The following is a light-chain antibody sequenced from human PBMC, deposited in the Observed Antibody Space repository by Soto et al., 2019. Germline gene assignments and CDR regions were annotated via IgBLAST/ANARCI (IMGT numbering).Light chain of an antibody. CDR2: DAS. CDR3: QKYDNLPL. V-gene: IGKV1-33*01. J-gene: IGKJ4*01. CDR1: QDISNY. Sequence: DIQMTQSPSSLSASVGDRVTITCLASQDISNYLNWYQQKPGKAPKLLIYDASNLETGVPSRFSGSGSGTDFTFTISSLQPEDIATYYCQKYDNLPLFGGGTKVDIK.